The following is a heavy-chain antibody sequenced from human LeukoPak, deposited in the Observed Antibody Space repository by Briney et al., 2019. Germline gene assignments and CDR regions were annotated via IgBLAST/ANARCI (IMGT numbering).Heavy chain of an antibody. J-gene: IGHJ4*02. CDR2: FYHGGST. D-gene: IGHD2-2*01. CDR3: ARDVVAALGSFDY. CDR1: GYSISTGYY. V-gene: IGHV4-38-2*02. Sequence: PSETLSLTCTVSGYSISTGYYWDWIRQPPGKGLEWIGTFYHGGSTYYNPFLKSRVTMSVDTSKNQFSLKLSSVTAADTAVYYCARDVVAALGSFDYWGQGTLVTVSS.